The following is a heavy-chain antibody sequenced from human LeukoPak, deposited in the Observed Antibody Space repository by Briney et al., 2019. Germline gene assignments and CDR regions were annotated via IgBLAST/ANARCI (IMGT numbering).Heavy chain of an antibody. Sequence: GRSLRLSCAASGFTFSSYGMHWVRQAPGKGLEWVAVIWYDGSNKYYADSVKGRFTISRDNSKNTLYLQMNSLRGEDTAVYYCAKGGYSYGYSLDYWGQGTLVTVSS. V-gene: IGHV3-33*06. D-gene: IGHD5-18*01. CDR1: GFTFSSYG. J-gene: IGHJ4*02. CDR3: AKGGYSYGYSLDY. CDR2: IWYDGSNK.